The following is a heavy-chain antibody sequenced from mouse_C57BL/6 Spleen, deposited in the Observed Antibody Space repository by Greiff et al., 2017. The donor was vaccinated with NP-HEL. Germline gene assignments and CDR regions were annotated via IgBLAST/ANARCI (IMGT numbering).Heavy chain of an antibody. CDR1: GYTFTDYY. CDR3: ARSRGYGGMDY. V-gene: IGHV1-76*01. CDR2: IYPGSGNT. J-gene: IGHJ4*01. Sequence: LQESGAELVRPGASVKLSCKASGYTFTDYYINWVKQRPGQGLEWIARIYPGSGNTYYNEKFKGKATLTAEKSSSTAYMQLSSLTSEDSAVYFCARSRGYGGMDYWGQGTSVTVSS. D-gene: IGHD2-2*01.